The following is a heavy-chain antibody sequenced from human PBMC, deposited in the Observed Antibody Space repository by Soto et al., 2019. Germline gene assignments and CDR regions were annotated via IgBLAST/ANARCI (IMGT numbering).Heavy chain of an antibody. CDR2: IISNDDK. J-gene: IGHJ4*02. CDR1: GFSLTDTRMD. CDR3: ARALFYSDSDGYYFEFDY. D-gene: IGHD3-22*01. Sequence: SGPKLVNPTETLTMSCSVSGFSLTDTRMDVSWIRQAPGKALEWLAHIISNDDKSYSTSLKSRLTISKDTSKSQVVLRMTNMDPVDTGRYYCARALFYSDSDGYYFEFDYWGPGTLVTVSS. V-gene: IGHV2-26*01.